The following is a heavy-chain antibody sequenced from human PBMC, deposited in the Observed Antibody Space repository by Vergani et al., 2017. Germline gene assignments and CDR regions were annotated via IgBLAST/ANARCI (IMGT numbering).Heavy chain of an antibody. CDR3: ANSRDGYNSGYFDY. Sequence: EVQLLESGGGLVQPGRSLRLSCAASGFTFDDYTMHWVRQAPGKGLEWVSLISWDGGSTYYADSVKGRFTISRDNSKNSLYLQMNSLRTEDTALYYCANSRDGYNSGYFDYWGQGTLVTVSS. J-gene: IGHJ4*02. CDR2: ISWDGGST. D-gene: IGHD5-24*01. V-gene: IGHV3-43*01. CDR1: GFTFDDYT.